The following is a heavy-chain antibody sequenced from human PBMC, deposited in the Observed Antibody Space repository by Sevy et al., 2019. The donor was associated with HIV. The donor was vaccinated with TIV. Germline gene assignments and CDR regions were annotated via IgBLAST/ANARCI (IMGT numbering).Heavy chain of an antibody. J-gene: IGHJ6*02. D-gene: IGHD3-22*01. CDR2: IYTSGST. CDR1: GGSISGSFY. CDR3: ARAPYYYDSSGYLSALVDV. Sequence: SETLSLTCTVSGGSISGSFYWSWVRQSAGKGLEWIGRIYTSGSTNYNPSLKSRATMSVDTSKNQFSLSLTSVTAADTAVYYCARAPYYYDSSGYLSALVDVWGQGTTVTVSS. V-gene: IGHV4-4*07.